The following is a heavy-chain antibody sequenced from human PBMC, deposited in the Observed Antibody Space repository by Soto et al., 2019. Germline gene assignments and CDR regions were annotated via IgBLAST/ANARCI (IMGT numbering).Heavy chain of an antibody. CDR1: GFTFSDHY. Sequence: GGSLRLSCAASGFTFSDHYMDWVRQAPGKGLEWVGRTRNKANSYTTEYAASVKGRFTISRDDSKNSLYLQMNSLKTEDTAVYYCAREGGYYDSSGYSRVFDYWGQGTLVTVSS. CDR2: TRNKANSYTT. J-gene: IGHJ4*02. CDR3: AREGGYYDSSGYSRVFDY. V-gene: IGHV3-72*01. D-gene: IGHD3-22*01.